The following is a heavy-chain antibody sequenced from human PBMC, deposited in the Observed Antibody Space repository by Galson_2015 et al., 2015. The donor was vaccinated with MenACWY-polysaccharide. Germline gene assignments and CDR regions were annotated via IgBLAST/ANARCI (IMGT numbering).Heavy chain of an antibody. J-gene: IGHJ4*02. Sequence: PPRLPCAAPRFTLSSYWTQWVRHAPGQGLACVSRINSDRSSPSYADSATGRSIIPRDHAKNTLYLQMDSLRAEDTAVYYCARSGSTDYWGQGTLVTVSS. CDR3: ARSGSTDY. D-gene: IGHD2-15*01. CDR2: INSDRSSP. V-gene: IGHV3-74*01. CDR1: RFTLSSYW.